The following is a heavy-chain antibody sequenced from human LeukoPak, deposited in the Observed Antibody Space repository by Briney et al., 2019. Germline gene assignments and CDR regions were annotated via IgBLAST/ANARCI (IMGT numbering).Heavy chain of an antibody. D-gene: IGHD4-17*01. J-gene: IGHJ4*02. CDR3: ARTTVTTWRYYFNY. CDR2: IYYSGST. Sequence: SETLSLTCTVSGGSISSYYWSWIRQPPEKGLEWIGYIYYSGSTNYNPSLKSRVSMSVDTSKNQFSLRLSSVTAADTAVYYCARTTVTTWRYYFNYWGQGTLVTVSS. CDR1: GGSISSYY. V-gene: IGHV4-59*01.